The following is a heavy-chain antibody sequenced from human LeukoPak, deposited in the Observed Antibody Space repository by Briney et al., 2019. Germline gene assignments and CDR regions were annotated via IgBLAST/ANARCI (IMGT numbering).Heavy chain of an antibody. D-gene: IGHD5-24*01. Sequence: PSETLSLTCTVSGGSVSSGSYYWSWIRQPPGTGLEWIGYIYYSGSTNYNPSLKSRVTISVDTSKNQFSLKLSSVTAADTAVYYCAREKLGRDGYNAYNWFDPWGQGTLVTVSS. CDR1: GGSVSSGSYY. CDR2: IYYSGST. J-gene: IGHJ5*02. CDR3: AREKLGRDGYNAYNWFDP. V-gene: IGHV4-61*01.